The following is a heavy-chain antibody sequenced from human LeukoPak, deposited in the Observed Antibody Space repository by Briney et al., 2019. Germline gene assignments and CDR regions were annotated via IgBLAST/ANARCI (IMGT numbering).Heavy chain of an antibody. CDR3: AVYYDFWSGRYMDV. V-gene: IGHV3-11*01. Sequence: GGSLRLSCAASGFTFSDYYMSWIRQAPGKGLEWVSYISSSGSTIYYADSVKGRFTISRDNAKNSLYLQMNSLRAEDTVVYYCAVYYDFWSGRYMDVWGKGTTVTVSS. CDR1: GFTFSDYY. J-gene: IGHJ6*03. D-gene: IGHD3-3*01. CDR2: ISSSGSTI.